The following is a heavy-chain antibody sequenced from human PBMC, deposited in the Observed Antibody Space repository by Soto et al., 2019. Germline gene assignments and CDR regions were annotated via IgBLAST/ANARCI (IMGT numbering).Heavy chain of an antibody. CDR2: ISGSGGST. Sequence: EVHLLESGGGLVQRGGSLRLPCAASGFTFSNYAMSWVRQAPGKGLEWVSAISGSGGSTYYADSVKGRFTISRDNSKNTLYLQMNSLGVEDTAVYYCAKGMGSSGWYDFDYWGQGTLVTVSS. CDR1: GFTFSNYA. CDR3: AKGMGSSGWYDFDY. D-gene: IGHD6-19*01. V-gene: IGHV3-23*01. J-gene: IGHJ4*02.